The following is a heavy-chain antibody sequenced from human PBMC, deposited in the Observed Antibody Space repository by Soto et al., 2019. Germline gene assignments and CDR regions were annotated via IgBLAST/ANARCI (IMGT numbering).Heavy chain of an antibody. CDR1: GFTFRGYA. V-gene: IGHV3-23*01. J-gene: IGHJ5*01. D-gene: IGHD3-22*01. CDR2: ISGSGEST. CDR3: AKEGAGYYDSSPYDS. Sequence: EVQLLESGGGLVQPGGSLRLSCAASGFTFRGYAMSWVRQAPGKGLEWVSAISGSGESTHYADSVKGRSIISRDNSKNTLYRQMNSLRAEDTAVYYCAKEGAGYYDSSPYDSWGQGTLVSVSS.